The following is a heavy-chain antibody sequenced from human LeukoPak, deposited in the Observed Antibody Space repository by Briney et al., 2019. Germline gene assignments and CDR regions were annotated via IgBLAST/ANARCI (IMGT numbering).Heavy chain of an antibody. J-gene: IGHJ4*02. CDR3: ASLGDGYNPAVYAFDY. V-gene: IGHV4-59*01. CDR2: IYYSGST. Sequence: SETLSLTCTVSGGSISSYYWSWIRQPPGKGLEWIGYIYYSGSTNYNPSLKSRVTISVDTSKNQFSLKLSSVIAADTAVYYCASLGDGYNPAVYAFDYWGQGTLVTVSS. D-gene: IGHD5-24*01. CDR1: GGSISSYY.